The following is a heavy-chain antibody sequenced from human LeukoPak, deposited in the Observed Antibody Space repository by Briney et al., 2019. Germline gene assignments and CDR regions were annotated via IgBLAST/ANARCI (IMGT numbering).Heavy chain of an antibody. V-gene: IGHV3-15*01. Sequence: GGSLRLSCAASGFTFSNAWMSWVRQAPGKGLEWVGRIKRKTDGGTTDYAAPVKGRFTISRDDSKNTLYLQMNSLKTEDTAVYYCTTDGSLRYFGFWGQGTMVTVSS. CDR3: TTDGSLRYFGF. D-gene: IGHD5/OR15-5a*01. J-gene: IGHJ3*01. CDR1: GFTFSNAW. CDR2: IKRKTDGGTT.